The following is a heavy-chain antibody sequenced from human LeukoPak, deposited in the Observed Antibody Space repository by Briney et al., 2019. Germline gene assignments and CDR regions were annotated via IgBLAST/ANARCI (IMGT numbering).Heavy chain of an antibody. J-gene: IGHJ4*02. CDR1: GYTFTGYY. CDR2: INPSGGST. D-gene: IGHD5-18*01. Sequence: ASVKVSCKASGYTFTGYYMHWVRQAPGQGLEWMGIINPSGGSTSYAQKFQGRVTMTRDTSTSTVYMELSSLRSEDTAVYYCARSLAGDTAMAAFDYWGQGTLVTVSS. V-gene: IGHV1-46*01. CDR3: ARSLAGDTAMAAFDY.